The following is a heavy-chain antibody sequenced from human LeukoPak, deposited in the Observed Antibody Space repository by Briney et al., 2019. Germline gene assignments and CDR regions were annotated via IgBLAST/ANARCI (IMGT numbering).Heavy chain of an antibody. Sequence: GASVKVSCKASGGTFSRNASSWVRQAPGQGLEWMGGIIPMFGTANYAQKFQGRVTIDADQSTSTASMELNSLRSDDTAVYYCARALDSSWFGSGVYWGQGTLVTVPS. D-gene: IGHD6-13*01. V-gene: IGHV1-69*13. J-gene: IGHJ4*02. CDR2: IIPMFGTA. CDR3: ARALDSSWFGSGVY. CDR1: GGTFSRNA.